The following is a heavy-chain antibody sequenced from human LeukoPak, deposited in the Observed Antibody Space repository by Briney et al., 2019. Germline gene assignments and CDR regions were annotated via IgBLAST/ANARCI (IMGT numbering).Heavy chain of an antibody. CDR1: GGSISSYY. V-gene: IGHV4-59*01. J-gene: IGHJ5*02. CDR3: ARDLGGRYCSGGSCSSSHWFDP. Sequence: SDTLSLTCTVSGGSISSYYWSWIRQPPGKGLEWIGYIYYSGSTNYNPSLKSRVTISVDTSKNQFSLKLSSVTAADTAVYYCARDLGGRYCSGGSCSSSHWFDPWGQGTLVTVSS. D-gene: IGHD2-15*01. CDR2: IYYSGST.